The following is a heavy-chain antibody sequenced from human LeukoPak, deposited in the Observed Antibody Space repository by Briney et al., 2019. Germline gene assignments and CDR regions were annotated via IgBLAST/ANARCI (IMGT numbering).Heavy chain of an antibody. J-gene: IGHJ3*02. CDR2: ISYDGSNK. V-gene: IGHV3-30*01. CDR1: GFTFSSYA. CDR3: ARDGAFDI. Sequence: PGRSLRLSCAASGFTFSSYAMHWVRQAPGKGLEWVGVISYDGSNKYYADSVKGRFTISRDNSKNTLYLQMNSLRAEDTAVYYCARDGAFDIWGQGTMVTVSS.